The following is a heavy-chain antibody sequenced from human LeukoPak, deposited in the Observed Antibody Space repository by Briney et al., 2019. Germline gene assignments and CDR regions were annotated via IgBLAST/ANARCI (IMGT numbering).Heavy chain of an antibody. D-gene: IGHD3-22*01. J-gene: IGHJ5*02. CDR3: AGSFRWESSGHHRPTES. CDR1: GLTVSSNY. Sequence: GGSLRLSCAASGLTVSSNYMSWVRQAPGEGLEWVSVIYSAGSSFDGSSHYADSVKGRFTISRHDSENTVYLQMNSLRVEDTAVYYCAGSFRWESSGHHRPTESWGQGTLVTVSS. V-gene: IGHV3-53*04. CDR2: IYSAGSS.